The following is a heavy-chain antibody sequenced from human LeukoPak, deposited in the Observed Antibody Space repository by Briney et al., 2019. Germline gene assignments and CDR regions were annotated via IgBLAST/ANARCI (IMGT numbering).Heavy chain of an antibody. CDR3: ARRLDVLVFDP. CDR2: IWSDGSNK. D-gene: IGHD1-1*01. CDR1: GFTFSDYG. J-gene: IGHJ5*02. Sequence: GGSLRLSCAASGFTFSDYGIHWVRRAPGKGLEWVAVIWSDGSNKYYADSVKGRFTISRDNSRKTLYLQMNSLRVEDTAVYYCARRLDVLVFDPWGQGTLVTVSS. V-gene: IGHV3-33*01.